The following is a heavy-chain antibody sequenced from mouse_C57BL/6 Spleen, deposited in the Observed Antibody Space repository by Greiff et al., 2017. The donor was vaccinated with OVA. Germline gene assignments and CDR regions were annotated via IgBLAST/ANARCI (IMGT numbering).Heavy chain of an antibody. CDR2: IDPNSGGT. V-gene: IGHV1-72*01. CDR1: GYTFTSYW. CDR3: AHYYGSSYGYFDV. Sequence: QVQLQQPGAELVKPGASVKLSCKASGYTFTSYWMHWVKQRPGRDLEWIGRIDPNSGGTKYNEKFKSKATLTVDKPSSTAYMQLSSLTSEDSAVYYCAHYYGSSYGYFDVWGTGTTVTVSS. D-gene: IGHD1-1*01. J-gene: IGHJ1*03.